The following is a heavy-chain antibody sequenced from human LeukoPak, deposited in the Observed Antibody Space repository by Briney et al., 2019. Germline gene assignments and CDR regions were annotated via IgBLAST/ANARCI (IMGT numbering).Heavy chain of an antibody. Sequence: ASVKVSCKVSGYTLTELSMHWVRQAPGKGLEWMGGFDPEDGETIYAQKFQGRVTMTEDTSTDTAYMELSSLRSDDTAMYYCARDEGYYDSSGYPDYWGQGTLVTVSS. D-gene: IGHD3-22*01. CDR2: FDPEDGET. CDR3: ARDEGYYDSSGYPDY. J-gene: IGHJ4*02. V-gene: IGHV1-24*01. CDR1: GYTLTELS.